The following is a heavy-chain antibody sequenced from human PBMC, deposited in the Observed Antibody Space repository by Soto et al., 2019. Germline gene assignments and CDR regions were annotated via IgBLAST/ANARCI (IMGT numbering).Heavy chain of an antibody. CDR2: ISYDGSNK. D-gene: IGHD6-13*01. CDR1: GFTFSSYG. J-gene: IGHJ6*02. CDR3: AKDRWSDYYYGMDV. Sequence: QVQLVESGGGVVQPGRSLRLSCAASGFTFSSYGMHWVRQAPGKGLEWVAVISYDGSNKYYADSVKGRFTISRDNSKNTLYLQMNSLRAEDTAVYYCAKDRWSDYYYGMDVWGQGTTVTVSS. V-gene: IGHV3-30*18.